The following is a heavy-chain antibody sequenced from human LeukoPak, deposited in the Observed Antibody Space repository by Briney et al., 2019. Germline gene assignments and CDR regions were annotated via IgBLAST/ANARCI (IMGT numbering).Heavy chain of an antibody. Sequence: PGGSLRLSCAASGFTFSSYAMSWVRQAPGKGLEWVSAISGSGGSTYYADSVKGRFTISRDNSKNTLYLQMNSLRAEDTAVYYCAKDHKQQLVRDYYYYMDVWGKGTTVTISS. CDR2: ISGSGGST. V-gene: IGHV3-23*01. CDR1: GFTFSSYA. CDR3: AKDHKQQLVRDYYYYMDV. D-gene: IGHD6-13*01. J-gene: IGHJ6*03.